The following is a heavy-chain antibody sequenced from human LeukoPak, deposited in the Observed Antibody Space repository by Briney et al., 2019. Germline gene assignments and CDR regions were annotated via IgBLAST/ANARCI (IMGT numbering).Heavy chain of an antibody. Sequence: ASVKVSCKASGGTFSSYAISWVRQAPGQGLEWMGRIIPILGIANYAQKFQGRVTITADKSTSTAYMELSSLRSEDTAVYYCARTYYYDSSGYYPLDYWGQGTLVTVSS. CDR1: GGTFSSYA. V-gene: IGHV1-69*04. CDR3: ARTYYYDSSGYYPLDY. D-gene: IGHD3-22*01. CDR2: IIPILGIA. J-gene: IGHJ4*02.